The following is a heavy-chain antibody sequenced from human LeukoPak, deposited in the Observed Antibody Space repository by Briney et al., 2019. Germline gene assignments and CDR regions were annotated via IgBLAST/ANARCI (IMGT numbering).Heavy chain of an antibody. CDR2: IYYSGGT. CDR3: AKHVAVVQGGSHFDY. J-gene: IGHJ4*02. CDR1: GGSISSYY. Sequence: SETLSLTCTVSGGSISSYYWSWIRQPPGKGLEWIGYIYYSGGTNYNPSLKSRVTISIDTSKNQFSLRLTSVTAADTAVYYCAKHVAVVQGGSHFDYWGQGALVTVSS. V-gene: IGHV4-59*08. D-gene: IGHD2-15*01.